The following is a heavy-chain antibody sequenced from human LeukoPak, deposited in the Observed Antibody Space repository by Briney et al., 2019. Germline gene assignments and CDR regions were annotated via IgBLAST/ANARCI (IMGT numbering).Heavy chain of an antibody. CDR2: IYTSGST. CDR3: ARDHCSSTSCSFYYYYYMDV. CDR1: GGSISSYY. Sequence: SETLSLTCTVSGGSISSYYWSWIRQPAGKGLEWIGRIYTSGSTNYNPSLKSRVTMSVDTSKNQFSLKLSSVTAADTAVYYCARDHCSSTSCSFYYYYYMDVWGKGTTVTVSS. V-gene: IGHV4-4*07. J-gene: IGHJ6*03. D-gene: IGHD2-2*01.